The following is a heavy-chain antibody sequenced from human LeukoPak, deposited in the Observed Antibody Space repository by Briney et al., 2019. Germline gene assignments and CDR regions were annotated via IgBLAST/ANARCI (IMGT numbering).Heavy chain of an antibody. Sequence: GRSLRLSCAASGFTFDDYAMHWVRQAPGKGLEWVSGISWNSGSMDYADSVKGRFTISRDNSKNTLYLQVSSLRAEDTAVYYCARGMETGGYHFDFADYWGQGTLVTVSS. CDR3: ARGMETGGYHFDFADY. D-gene: IGHD3-16*01. J-gene: IGHJ4*02. CDR1: GFTFDDYA. V-gene: IGHV3-9*01. CDR2: ISWNSGSM.